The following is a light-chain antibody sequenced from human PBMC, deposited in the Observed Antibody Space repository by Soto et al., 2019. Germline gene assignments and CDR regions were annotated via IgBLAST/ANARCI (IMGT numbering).Light chain of an antibody. CDR1: QSIGSL. Sequence: DIQMTQSPSTLSASVGDRVTITCRASQSIGSLLAWYQQKPGKAPKLLIYDASSLQSGVPSRFSGSASGTEFTLTISSLQPDDFATYYCQQYNAVFRQGTKVDIX. CDR3: QQYNAV. CDR2: DAS. J-gene: IGKJ1*01. V-gene: IGKV1-5*01.